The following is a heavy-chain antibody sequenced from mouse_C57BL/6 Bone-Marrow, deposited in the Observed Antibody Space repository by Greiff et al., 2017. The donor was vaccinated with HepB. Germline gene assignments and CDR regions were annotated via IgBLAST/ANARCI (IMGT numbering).Heavy chain of an antibody. CDR2: IDPANGNT. J-gene: IGHJ4*01. Sequence: VQLQQSVAELVRPGASVKLSCTASGFNIKTTYMHWVKQRPEQGLEWIGRIDPANGNTKYAPKFQGKATITADTSSNTAYLQLSSLTSEDTAIYYCARCEGGGYAMDYWGQGTSVTVSS. CDR1: GFNIKTTY. CDR3: ARCEGGGYAMDY. V-gene: IGHV14-3*01.